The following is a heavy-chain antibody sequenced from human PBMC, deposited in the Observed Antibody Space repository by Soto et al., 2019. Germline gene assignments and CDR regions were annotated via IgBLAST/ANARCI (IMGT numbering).Heavy chain of an antibody. Sequence: GGSLRLSCAASGFTFRTYGMHWVRQAPGKGLEWVAFISDDGSKKYYGDSVKGRFTISRDNSKNTLSLRMNSLRTEDTSVYYCAKEAPGGWHFFDTWGQGTLVTVSS. CDR2: ISDDGSKK. CDR1: GFTFRTYG. V-gene: IGHV3-30*18. D-gene: IGHD6-19*01. J-gene: IGHJ4*02. CDR3: AKEAPGGWHFFDT.